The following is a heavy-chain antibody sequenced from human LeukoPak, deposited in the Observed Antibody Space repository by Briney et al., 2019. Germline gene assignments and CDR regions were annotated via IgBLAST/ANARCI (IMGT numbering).Heavy chain of an antibody. J-gene: IGHJ4*02. D-gene: IGHD3-3*01. CDR1: GGSISSGSYY. V-gene: IGHV4-30-2*01. CDR3: ARAFNFWSGYLAY. Sequence: PSQTLSLTCTVSGGSISSGSYYWSWIRQPPGKGLEWIGEINHSGSTDYNPSLKSRVTISVDTSKNQFSLKLSSVTAADTAVYYCARAFNFWSGYLAYWGQGTLVTVSS. CDR2: INHSGST.